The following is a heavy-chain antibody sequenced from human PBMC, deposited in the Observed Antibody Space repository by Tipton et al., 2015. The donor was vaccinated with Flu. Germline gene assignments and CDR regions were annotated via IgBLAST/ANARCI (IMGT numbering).Heavy chain of an antibody. CDR2: IWHDGTYK. J-gene: IGHJ6*02. CDR1: GFIFSDFG. D-gene: IGHD3-10*01. V-gene: IGHV3-33*06. CDR3: AKGGTVREYYYRGMDV. Sequence: QVQLVQSGGGVVQPGRSLRLSCEASGFIFSDFGMHWVRQAPGKGLEWVAVIWHDGTYKYYADSLKGRFTISRDNTRNTLYLQMNSLTAEDTAVYYCAKGGTVREYYYRGMDVWGQGTTVTVYS.